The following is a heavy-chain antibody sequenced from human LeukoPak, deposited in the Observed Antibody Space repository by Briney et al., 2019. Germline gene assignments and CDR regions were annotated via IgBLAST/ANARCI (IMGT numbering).Heavy chain of an antibody. D-gene: IGHD6-19*01. J-gene: IGHJ4*02. Sequence: GRSLRLSCAASGFTFRDYSTHWVRQAPGKGLEWLATLSSDGIKTNYADSVKGRFTISRDISKNTLYLHMNSLRTEDTALYYCAKDLMRGLYRPLDFWGQGTLVTVSS. V-gene: IGHV3-30*18. CDR1: GFTFRDYS. CDR3: AKDLMRGLYRPLDF. CDR2: LSSDGIKT.